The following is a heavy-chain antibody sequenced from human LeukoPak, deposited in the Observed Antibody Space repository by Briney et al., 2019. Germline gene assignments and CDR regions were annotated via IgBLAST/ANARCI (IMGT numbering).Heavy chain of an antibody. CDR3: AKDLAGYFDY. CDR1: GFTFSSYG. Sequence: GRSLRLSCAASGFTFSSYGMHWVRQAPGKGVEWVAVISYDGSNKYYADSVKGRFTISRDNSKNTLYLQMNSLRAEDTAVYYCAKDLAGYFDYWGQGTLVTVSS. CDR2: ISYDGSNK. J-gene: IGHJ4*02. V-gene: IGHV3-30*18.